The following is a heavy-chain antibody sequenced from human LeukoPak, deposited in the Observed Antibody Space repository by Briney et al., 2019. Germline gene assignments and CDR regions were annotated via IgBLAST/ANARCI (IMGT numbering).Heavy chain of an antibody. V-gene: IGHV4-30-2*01. D-gene: IGHD2-2*01. J-gene: IGHJ5*02. CDR2: IYHSGST. Sequence: KPSETLSLTCTVSGGSISSYSWSWIRQPPGKGLEWIGYIYHSGSTYYNPSLKSRVTISVDRSKNQFSLKLSSVTAADTAVYYCAREGEYCSSTSCSNWFDPWGQGTLVTVSS. CDR3: AREGEYCSSTSCSNWFDP. CDR1: GGSISSYS.